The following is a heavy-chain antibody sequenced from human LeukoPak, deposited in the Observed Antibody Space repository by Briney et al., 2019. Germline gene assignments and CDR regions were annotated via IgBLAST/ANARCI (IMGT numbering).Heavy chain of an antibody. D-gene: IGHD5-12*01. CDR1: GCAFTSYG. V-gene: IGHV1-18*01. Sequence: VASVKVSCKASGCAFTSYGISWVRHAPGQGLEWMGWISAYNGNTNYAQKLQGRVTMTTDTSTSTAYMELRSLRSDDTAVYYCARFGYDGYFDYWGQGTLVTVSS. CDR2: ISAYNGNT. J-gene: IGHJ4*02. CDR3: ARFGYDGYFDY.